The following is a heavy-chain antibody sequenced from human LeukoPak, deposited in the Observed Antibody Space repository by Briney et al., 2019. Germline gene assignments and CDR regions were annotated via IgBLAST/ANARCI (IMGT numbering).Heavy chain of an antibody. J-gene: IGHJ4*02. CDR1: GYTLTELS. CDR3: ATTAWADYCSSTSCYDY. V-gene: IGHV1-24*01. D-gene: IGHD2-2*01. Sequence: ASVKVSCKVSGYTLTELSMHLVRQAPGKGLEWMGGFDPEDGETIYAQKFQGRVTMTEDTSTDTAYMELSSLRSEDTAVYYCATTAWADYCSSTSCYDYWGQGTLVTVSS. CDR2: FDPEDGET.